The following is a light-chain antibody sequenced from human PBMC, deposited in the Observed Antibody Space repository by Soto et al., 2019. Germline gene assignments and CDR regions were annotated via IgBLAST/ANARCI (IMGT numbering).Light chain of an antibody. CDR1: HSISSW. CDR3: QQYNSYPVT. V-gene: IGKV1-5*03. CDR2: KAS. J-gene: IGKJ2*01. Sequence: DIQMTQSPSTLSASVGDRVTITCRASHSISSWLAWYQQKPGKVPKLLIYKASSLESGVPSRFSGSGSGTEFTLTISSLQPDDFATYYCQQYNSYPVTFGQGTKLEIK.